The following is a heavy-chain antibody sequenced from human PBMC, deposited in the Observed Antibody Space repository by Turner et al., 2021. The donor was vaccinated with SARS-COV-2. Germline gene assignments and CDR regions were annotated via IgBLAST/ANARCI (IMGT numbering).Heavy chain of an antibody. CDR1: GGSISSSSYY. Sequence: QLQLQESGPGLVKHSETLSLTCTVSGGSISSSSYYWGWIRQPPGKGLEWIGNIYYSGSTYYNPSLKSRVTISVDTSKNQFSLKLSSVTATDTAVYYCARRLVVQGTDDYSYYYGMDVWGQGTTVTVS. CDR3: ARRLVVQGTDDYSYYYGMDV. D-gene: IGHD3-22*01. CDR2: IYYSGST. V-gene: IGHV4-39*01. J-gene: IGHJ6*02.